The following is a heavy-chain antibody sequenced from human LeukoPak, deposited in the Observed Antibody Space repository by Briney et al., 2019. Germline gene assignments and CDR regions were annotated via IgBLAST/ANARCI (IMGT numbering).Heavy chain of an antibody. CDR1: GFNFGDYY. Sequence: GGSLRLSCAASGFNFGDYYMSWIRQAPGTGLEWVAFTNPGDTTTYYADSVKGRFTISRDNSKNTLYLQMNSLRAEDTAVYYCARGYSGYEYWGQGTLVTVSS. CDR3: ARGYSGYEY. V-gene: IGHV3-11*04. D-gene: IGHD5-12*01. J-gene: IGHJ4*02. CDR2: TNPGDTTT.